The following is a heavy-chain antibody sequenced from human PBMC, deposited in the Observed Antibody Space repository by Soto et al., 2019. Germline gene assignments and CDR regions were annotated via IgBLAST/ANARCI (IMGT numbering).Heavy chain of an antibody. Sequence: QVQLVQSGAEVKKPGSSVKVSYKASGGTFSSYAISWVRQAPGQGLEWMGGIIPIFGTANYAQKFQGRVTITADESTSTAYMELSSLRSEDTAVYYCASPRDMITFGGVIAPPFDYWGQGTLVTVSS. J-gene: IGHJ4*02. CDR2: IIPIFGTA. D-gene: IGHD3-16*02. V-gene: IGHV1-69*01. CDR3: ASPRDMITFGGVIAPPFDY. CDR1: GGTFSSYA.